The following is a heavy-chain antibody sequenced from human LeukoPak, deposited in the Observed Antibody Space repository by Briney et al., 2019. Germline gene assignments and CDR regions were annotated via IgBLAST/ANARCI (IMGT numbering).Heavy chain of an antibody. V-gene: IGHV4-4*02. CDR3: ARQSYDSSGYYYDY. CDR1: GGSISNDNW. CDR2: VYHSGRM. D-gene: IGHD3-22*01. J-gene: IGHJ4*02. Sequence: SETLSLTCAVSGGSISNDNWWSWVRQPPGKGLEWIGEVYHSGRMNYNPSLESRVTISIDKSKNQFSLRVNSVTAADTAVYYCARQSYDSSGYYYDYWGQGTLVTVSS.